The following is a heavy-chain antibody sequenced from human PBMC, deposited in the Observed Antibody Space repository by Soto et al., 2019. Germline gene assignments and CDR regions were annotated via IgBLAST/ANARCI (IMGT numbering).Heavy chain of an antibody. CDR3: ARAYSSGWYREFAY. V-gene: IGHV1-69*01. CDR1: GGTFSSYA. Sequence: QVQLVQSGAEVKKPGSSVKVSCKASGGTFSSYAISWVRQAPGQGLEWMGGIIPIFGTANYAQKFQGRVTITADESTSTDHMERSSLRSEDTAVYYCARAYSSGWYREFAYWGQGTLVTVSS. D-gene: IGHD6-19*01. J-gene: IGHJ4*02. CDR2: IIPIFGTA.